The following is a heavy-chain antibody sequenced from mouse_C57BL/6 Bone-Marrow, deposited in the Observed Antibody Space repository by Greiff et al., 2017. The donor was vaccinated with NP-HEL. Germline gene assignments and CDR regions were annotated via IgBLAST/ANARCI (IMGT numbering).Heavy chain of an antibody. V-gene: IGHV14-4*01. D-gene: IGHD1-1*01. CDR2: IDPENGDT. J-gene: IGHJ1*03. CDR1: GFNIKDDY. CDR3: TLDYYGSSYDWYFDV. Sequence: VQLQQSGAELVRPGASVKLSCTASGFNIKDDYMHWVKQRPEQGLEWIGWIDPENGDTEYASKFQGKAAITADTSSNTAYLQLSSLTSEDTAVYYCTLDYYGSSYDWYFDVWGTGTTVTVSS.